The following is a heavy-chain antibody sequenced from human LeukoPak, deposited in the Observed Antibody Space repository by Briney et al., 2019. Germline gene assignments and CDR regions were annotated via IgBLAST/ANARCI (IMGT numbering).Heavy chain of an antibody. CDR1: GFTVSNAW. V-gene: IGHV4-34*01. Sequence: GSLRLSCAASGFTVSNAWMNWVRQPPGKGLEWIGEINHSGSTNYNPSLKSRVTISVDTSKNQFSLKLSSVTAADTAVYYCARGWDYYDSSGMRVYFDYWGQGTLVTVSS. J-gene: IGHJ4*02. D-gene: IGHD3-22*01. CDR2: INHSGST. CDR3: ARGWDYYDSSGMRVYFDY.